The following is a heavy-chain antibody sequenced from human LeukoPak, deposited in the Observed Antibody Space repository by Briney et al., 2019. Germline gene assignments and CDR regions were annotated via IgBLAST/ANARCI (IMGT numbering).Heavy chain of an antibody. D-gene: IGHD2-2*01. V-gene: IGHV4-39*07. Sequence: SETLSLTCTVSGGSISSSSYYWGWIRQPPGKGLEWIGSIYYSGSTNYNPSLKSRVTISVDTSKNQFSLKLSSVTAADTAVYYCARSSSNPRAFDPWGQGTLVTVSS. CDR1: GGSISSSSYY. CDR2: IYYSGST. CDR3: ARSSSNPRAFDP. J-gene: IGHJ5*02.